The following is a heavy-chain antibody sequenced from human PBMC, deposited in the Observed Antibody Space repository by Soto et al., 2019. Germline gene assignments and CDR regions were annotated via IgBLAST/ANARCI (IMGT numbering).Heavy chain of an antibody. CDR3: ARYSSGYYYWFSRSYFDY. CDR2: ISAYNGNT. Sequence: ASVKVSCKASGYTFTSYGISWVRQAPGQGLEWMGWISAYNGNTNYAQKLQGRVTMTTDTSTSTAYMELRSLRSDDTAVYYCARYSSGYYYWFSRSYFDYWGQGTLVTVSS. D-gene: IGHD3-22*01. J-gene: IGHJ4*02. CDR1: GYTFTSYG. V-gene: IGHV1-18*04.